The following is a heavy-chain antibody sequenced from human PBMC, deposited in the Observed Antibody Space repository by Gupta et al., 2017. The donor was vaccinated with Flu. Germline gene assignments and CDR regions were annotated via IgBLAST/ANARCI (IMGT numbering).Heavy chain of an antibody. CDR2: IYTSGST. D-gene: IGHD3-22*01. V-gene: IGHV4-61*02. CDR1: GGSISSGSSY. CDR3: ARAGVVVIDY. J-gene: IGHJ4*02. Sequence: QVQLQESGPGLVKPSQTLSLTCTVSGGSISSGSSYWSWIRQPAGKGLEWIGRIYTSGSTNYNPSLKSRVTISVDTSKNQFSLKLSSVTAADTAVYYCARAGVVVIDYWGQGTLVTGSS.